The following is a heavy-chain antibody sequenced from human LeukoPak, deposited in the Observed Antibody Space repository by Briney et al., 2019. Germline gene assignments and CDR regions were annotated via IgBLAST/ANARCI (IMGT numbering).Heavy chain of an antibody. CDR3: AKDHVNAGRLDY. D-gene: IGHD6-13*01. CDR1: GLIFSNFA. J-gene: IGHJ4*02. Sequence: HPGGSLRLSCEVSGLIFSNFAMAWVRQAPGKGLEWLSLITGTSGRTYYAASVKGRFTISRDNSKNTVYLQMDNLRAEDTALYYCAKDHVNAGRLDYWGQGTPVTVSS. V-gene: IGHV3-23*01. CDR2: ITGTSGRT.